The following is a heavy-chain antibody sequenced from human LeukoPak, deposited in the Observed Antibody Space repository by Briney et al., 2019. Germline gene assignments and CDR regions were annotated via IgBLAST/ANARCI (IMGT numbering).Heavy chain of an antibody. CDR2: IIPICGTA. Sequence: SVKVSCKASGGTFSSYAISWVRQAPGQGLEWMGGIIPICGTANYAQKFQGRVTITADESTSTAYMELSSLRSEDTAVYYCATVSRKWELHSYYYGMDVCGQPTTATVSS. CDR1: GGTFSSYA. CDR3: ATVSRKWELHSYYYGMDV. V-gene: IGHV1-69*01. J-gene: IGHJ6*02. D-gene: IGHD1-26*01.